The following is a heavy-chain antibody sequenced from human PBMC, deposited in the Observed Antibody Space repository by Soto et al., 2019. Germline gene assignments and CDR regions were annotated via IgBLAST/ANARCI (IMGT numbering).Heavy chain of an antibody. D-gene: IGHD6-13*01. J-gene: IGHJ4*02. V-gene: IGHV5-51*01. Sequence: GESLKISCQVSGYRFSSFWLGWVRQEPGKGLEWMGIAQPGHSDTRYSLAFQGHVTISADESTNTAYLQWSSLRASDTAMYFCARHGYSSSWYPDHWGQGTLVTVSS. CDR1: GYRFSSFW. CDR2: AQPGHSDT. CDR3: ARHGYSSSWYPDH.